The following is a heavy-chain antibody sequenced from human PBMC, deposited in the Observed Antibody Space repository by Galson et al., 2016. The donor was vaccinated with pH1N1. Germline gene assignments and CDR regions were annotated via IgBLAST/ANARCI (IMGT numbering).Heavy chain of an antibody. CDR1: ASSFTSYW. J-gene: IGHJ4*02. CDR3: ATGPSPDY. Sequence: QSGAEVKEPGESLTISCKGSASSFTSYWISWVRQMPGKGLEWMGRINPRDSYTDYSPSFQGHVTISTDESISTASLKWSTLKASDTAIYYCATGPSPDYWGQGTLVIVSS. CDR2: INPRDSYT. V-gene: IGHV5-10-1*01.